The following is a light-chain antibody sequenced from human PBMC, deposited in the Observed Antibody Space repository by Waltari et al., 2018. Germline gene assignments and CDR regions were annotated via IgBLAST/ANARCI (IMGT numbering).Light chain of an antibody. V-gene: IGLV2-14*03. CDR2: DVN. CDR3: VSSTTSTVGV. CDR1: NSDIGIYNS. J-gene: IGLJ1*01. Sequence: QSALAQPASVSGAPGQSITISCTGSNSDIGIYNSVSWYQQHPGKAPKLIIYDVNKRTSGVSNGVSCSKSGNAASLTISGLQAEDEGHYYCVSSTTSTVGVFGTWTRVTVL.